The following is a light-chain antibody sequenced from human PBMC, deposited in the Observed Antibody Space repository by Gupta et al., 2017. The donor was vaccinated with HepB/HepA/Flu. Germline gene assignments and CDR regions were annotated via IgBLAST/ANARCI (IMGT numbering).Light chain of an antibody. CDR2: DVS. V-gene: IGLV2-11*01. CDR3: CSYAGDDTLV. Sequence: QSALTQPRSVSGSPGQSVTISCTGTSSDVGGYDYVSWYQQNPGKAPKVMIYDVSKRPAGVPGRFSGSKSGNTASLTISGLQAEEEADYYCCSYAGDDTLVLGEGTKLTVL. CDR1: SSDVGGYDY. J-gene: IGLJ2*01.